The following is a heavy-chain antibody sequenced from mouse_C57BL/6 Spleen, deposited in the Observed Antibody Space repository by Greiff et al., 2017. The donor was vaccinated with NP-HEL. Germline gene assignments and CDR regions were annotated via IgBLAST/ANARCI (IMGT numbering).Heavy chain of an antibody. CDR2: INPSSGYT. CDR1: GYTFTSYW. D-gene: IGHD2-2*01. J-gene: IGHJ2*01. Sequence: VQVVESGAELAKPGASVKLSCKASGYTFTSYWMHWVKQRPGQGLEWIGYINPSSGYTKYNQKFKDKATLTADKSSSTAYMQLSSLTYEDSAVYYCARGSMVTTNYFDYWGQGTTLTVSS. V-gene: IGHV1-7*01. CDR3: ARGSMVTTNYFDY.